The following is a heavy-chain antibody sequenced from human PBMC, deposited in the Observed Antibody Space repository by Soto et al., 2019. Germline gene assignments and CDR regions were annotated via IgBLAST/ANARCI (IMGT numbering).Heavy chain of an antibody. Sequence: GGSLRLSCAASGFTFSINDMHWVRQAPGRGLEWVAVISNDGNNKYYADSVKGRFTLSRDNSKNMVYLQMDSLRVEDTAVYFCAKDHQTYNWDYLFDSWGPGXLVTVSS. CDR2: ISNDGNNK. J-gene: IGHJ4*02. D-gene: IGHD1-7*01. CDR3: AKDHQTYNWDYLFDS. CDR1: GFTFSIND. V-gene: IGHV3-30*18.